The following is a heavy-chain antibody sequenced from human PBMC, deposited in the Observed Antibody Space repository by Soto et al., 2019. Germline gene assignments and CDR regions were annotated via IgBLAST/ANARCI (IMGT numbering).Heavy chain of an antibody. CDR3: ASGNCGYICYHDY. V-gene: IGHV1-3*04. D-gene: IGHD5-12*01. CDR2: INTGNGDT. J-gene: IGHJ4*02. CDR1: GYTFPSYL. Sequence: GSVKVSRKPSGYTFPSYLLYLVRPAPGQRLVGKGWINTGNGDTKYSQKFQGRVTITRDSSASTAYMELSSLTSEDTAVYYCASGNCGYICYHDYWGQGTLVTVSS.